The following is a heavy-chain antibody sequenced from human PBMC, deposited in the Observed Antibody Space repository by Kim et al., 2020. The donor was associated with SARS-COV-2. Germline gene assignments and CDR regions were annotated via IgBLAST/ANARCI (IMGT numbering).Heavy chain of an antibody. Sequence: DSGKGRVTTSRDKSKNTLYLQMNSLRGEETAVYYCAKDKAYYYDSSGYLVWGQGTLVTVSS. J-gene: IGHJ4*02. CDR3: AKDKAYYYDSSGYLV. V-gene: IGHV3-23*01. D-gene: IGHD3-22*01.